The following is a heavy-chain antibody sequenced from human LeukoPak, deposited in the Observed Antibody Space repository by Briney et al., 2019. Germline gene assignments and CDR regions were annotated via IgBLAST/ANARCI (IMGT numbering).Heavy chain of an antibody. CDR1: GFTFSSYC. Sequence: GGSLRLSCAASGFTFSSYCMHWVRQAPGKGLVWVSRINSDGSITSYADSVKGRFTISRDNAKNTLYLQMNSLRAEDTAVYYCGGQTTMYDPIDYWGQGTLVNVSS. D-gene: IGHD2-8*01. V-gene: IGHV3-74*01. CDR2: INSDGSIT. CDR3: GGQTTMYDPIDY. J-gene: IGHJ4*02.